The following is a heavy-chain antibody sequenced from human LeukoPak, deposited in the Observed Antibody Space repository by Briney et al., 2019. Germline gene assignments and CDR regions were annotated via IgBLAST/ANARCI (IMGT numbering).Heavy chain of an antibody. V-gene: IGHV3-48*01. CDR3: ARATVVVVTNWFDP. D-gene: IGHD2-15*01. CDR1: GFTFSSYS. J-gene: IGHJ5*02. Sequence: PGGSLRLSCAASGFTFSSYSMNWVRQAPGKGLEWVSYISSSSSTIYYADSVKGRFTISRDNAKNSLYLRMNSLRAEDTAVYYCARATVVVVTNWFDPWGQGTLVTVSS. CDR2: ISSSSSTI.